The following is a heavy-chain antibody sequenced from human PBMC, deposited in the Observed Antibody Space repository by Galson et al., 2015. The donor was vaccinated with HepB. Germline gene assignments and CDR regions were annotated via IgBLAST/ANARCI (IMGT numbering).Heavy chain of an antibody. Sequence: SLRLSCAASGFTFSRYTLHWVRQAPGKGLQWLSSISPDGSIENFADSVTGRFTISRDNSKKTLYLQINSLRGEDTAKYCCARAGFCSSGACHSSFDFWGQGTQVTVSS. CDR2: ISPDGSIE. CDR1: GFTFSRYT. V-gene: IGHV3-30-3*01. J-gene: IGHJ4*02. CDR3: ARAGFCSSGACHSSFDF. D-gene: IGHD2-15*01.